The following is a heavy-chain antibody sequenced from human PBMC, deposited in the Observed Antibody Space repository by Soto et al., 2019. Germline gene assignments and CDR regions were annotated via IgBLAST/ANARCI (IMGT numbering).Heavy chain of an antibody. CDR1: GGSISSGGYY. CDR2: IYYSGSA. J-gene: IGHJ4*02. CDR3: ATLYCSGGSCWYGDSTLDNSYYFDY. Sequence: SETLSLTCTVSGGSISSGGYYWSWIRQHPGKGLEWIGYIYYSGSAYYNPSLKSRVTISVDTSKNQFSLKLSSVTAADTAAYYCATLYCSGGSCWYGDSTLDNSYYFDYWGQGTLLTVSS. D-gene: IGHD2-15*01. V-gene: IGHV4-31*03.